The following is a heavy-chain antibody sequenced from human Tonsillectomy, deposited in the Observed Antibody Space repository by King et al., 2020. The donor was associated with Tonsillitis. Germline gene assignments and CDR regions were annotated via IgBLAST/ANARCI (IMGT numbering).Heavy chain of an antibody. CDR3: ARVGRPDYSDSSGYYSFYH. V-gene: IGHV3-30-3*01. Sequence: VQLVESGGGVVQPGRSLRLSCGASGFYFSTYSMHWVRQAPGMGLEWVAVISSDGTNTYYADSVKGRFTISTDNFKNTLYLQMNSLRAEDTAVYYCARVGRPDYSDSSGYYSFYHWGQGTLVTVSS. CDR1: GFYFSTYS. J-gene: IGHJ4*02. D-gene: IGHD3-22*01. CDR2: ISSDGTNT.